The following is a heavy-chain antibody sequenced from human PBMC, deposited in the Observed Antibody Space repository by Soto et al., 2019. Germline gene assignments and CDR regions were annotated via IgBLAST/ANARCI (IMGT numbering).Heavy chain of an antibody. V-gene: IGHV3-23*01. Sequence: EVQLLESGGGLVQPGGSLRLSCAASASTFSSYVMSWVRQAPGKGLEWVSAISANGAAAEYADSVKGRFTISRDNSKNTLYLQMNSLRAEDTAVYYCATLPRHLIVPAASYFDFWGQGTLVTVSS. CDR2: ISANGAAA. J-gene: IGHJ4*02. CDR1: ASTFSSYV. D-gene: IGHD2-2*01. CDR3: ATLPRHLIVPAASYFDF.